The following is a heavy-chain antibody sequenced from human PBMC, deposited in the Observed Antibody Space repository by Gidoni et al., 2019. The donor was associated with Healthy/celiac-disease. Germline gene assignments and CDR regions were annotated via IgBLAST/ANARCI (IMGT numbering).Heavy chain of an antibody. J-gene: IGHJ3*02. Sequence: QVQLQESGPGLVKPSETLSLTCTVSGGSISSYYWSWIRQPPGKGLEWMGYIYYSGSTNYNPSLKSRVTISVDTSKNQFSLKLSSVTAADTAVYYCARSYIQRGGFGEFLDAFDIWGQGTMVTVSS. V-gene: IGHV4-59*01. CDR1: GGSISSYY. CDR3: ARSYIQRGGFGEFLDAFDI. CDR2: IYYSGST. D-gene: IGHD3-10*01.